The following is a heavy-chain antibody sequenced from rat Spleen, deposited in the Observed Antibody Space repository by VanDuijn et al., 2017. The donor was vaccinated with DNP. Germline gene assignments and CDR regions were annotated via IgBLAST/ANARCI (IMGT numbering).Heavy chain of an antibody. J-gene: IGHJ2*01. CDR2: ISTSGGST. CDR3: ARPTGITYYFDY. Sequence: EVQLVESGGGLVQPGRSLKLSCAASGFTFSNYDMAWVRQAPTKGLEWVASISTSGGSTYYRDSVKGRFTVSRDNAKSTLYLQMDSLRSEDTATYYCARPTGITYYFDYWGQGVMVTVSS. D-gene: IGHD1-9*01. V-gene: IGHV5-25*01. CDR1: GFTFSNYD.